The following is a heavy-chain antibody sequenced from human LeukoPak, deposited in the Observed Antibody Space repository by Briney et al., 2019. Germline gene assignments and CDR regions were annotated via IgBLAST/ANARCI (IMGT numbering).Heavy chain of an antibody. Sequence: PSETLSLTCTVSGGSISSYYWSWIRQPPGKGLEWIGEINHSGSTNYNPSLKSRVTISVDTSKNQFSLKLSSVTAADTAVYYCASLYSSGWRWGQGTLVTVSS. J-gene: IGHJ4*02. D-gene: IGHD6-19*01. CDR3: ASLYSSGWR. CDR1: GGSISSYY. V-gene: IGHV4-34*01. CDR2: INHSGST.